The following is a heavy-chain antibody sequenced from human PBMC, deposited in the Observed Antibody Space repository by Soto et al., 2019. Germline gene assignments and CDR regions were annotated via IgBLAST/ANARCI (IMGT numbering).Heavy chain of an antibody. V-gene: IGHV3-74*01. J-gene: IGHJ6*02. CDR2: INSDGSST. D-gene: IGHD3-16*01. CDR3: ARVGRMGHGMDV. Sequence: EVQLVESGGGLVQPGGSPRLSCAASGFTFSSYWMHWVRQAPGKGLVWVSRINSDGSSTSYADSVKGRFTISRDNAKNTLYLQMNSLRAEDTAVYYCARVGRMGHGMDVWGQGTTVTVSS. CDR1: GFTFSSYW.